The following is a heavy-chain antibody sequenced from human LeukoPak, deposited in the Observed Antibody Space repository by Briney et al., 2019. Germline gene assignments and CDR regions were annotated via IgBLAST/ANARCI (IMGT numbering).Heavy chain of an antibody. D-gene: IGHD3-10*01. V-gene: IGHV3-7*01. J-gene: IGHJ4*02. CDR1: GFTFTRYW. CDR3: VRTRGGGNYGSSSRYYFDY. CDR2: IKQDGSEK. Sequence: PGGSLRLSCAASGFTFTRYWMTWVRQAPGKGLECVANIKQDGSEKHYVDSVKGRFTISRDNAKNSLYLQMNSLRAEDTAVYYCVRTRGGGNYGSSSRYYFDYWGQGTLVTVSS.